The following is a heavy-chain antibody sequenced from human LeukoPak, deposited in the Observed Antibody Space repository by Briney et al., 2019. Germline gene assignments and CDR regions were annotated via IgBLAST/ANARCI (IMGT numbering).Heavy chain of an antibody. CDR1: SYTFTSYG. CDR3: ARVVARPYYYYYMDV. J-gene: IGHJ6*03. V-gene: IGHV1-18*01. CDR2: ISVYNGNT. Sequence: ASVKVSCKASSYTFTSYGISWVRQAPGQGLEWMGWISVYNGNTNYAQKLQGRVTMTTDTSTSTAYMELRSLRSDDTAVYYCARVVARPYYYYYMDVWGEGTTVTVSS. D-gene: IGHD2-15*01.